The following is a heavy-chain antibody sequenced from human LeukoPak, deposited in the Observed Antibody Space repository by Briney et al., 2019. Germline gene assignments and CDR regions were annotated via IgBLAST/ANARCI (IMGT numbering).Heavy chain of an antibody. J-gene: IGHJ3*02. CDR3: ARHVARAFDI. CDR1: GGSFSNYY. V-gene: IGHV4-34*01. Sequence: MSSETLSLTCAVYGGSFSNYYWSWIRQPPGKGLERIGEINHSRSTKYNPSLKSRVTISIDTSKNQLSLKLSSVTAADTAVYSCARHVARAFDIWSQGTMVTVSS. CDR2: INHSRST.